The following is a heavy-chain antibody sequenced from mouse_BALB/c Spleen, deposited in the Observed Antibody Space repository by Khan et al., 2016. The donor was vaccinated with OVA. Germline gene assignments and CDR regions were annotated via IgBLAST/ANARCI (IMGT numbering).Heavy chain of an antibody. J-gene: IGHJ3*01. CDR1: GYTFTSYT. Sequence: QVRLQQSGAELARPGASVKMSCKASGYTFTSYTIHWIKERPGQGLEWIGYINPSNGYTNYTQRFKDKATLTTDKSSTTAYLQLSSLTSDDSAVYNCVRDGAYHRNDGWFAYWGQGTQVTVSA. CDR2: INPSNGYT. V-gene: IGHV1-4*01. CDR3: VRDGAYHRNDGWFAY. D-gene: IGHD2-14*01.